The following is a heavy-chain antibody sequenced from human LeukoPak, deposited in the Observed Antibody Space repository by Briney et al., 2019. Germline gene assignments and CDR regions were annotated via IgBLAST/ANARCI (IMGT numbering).Heavy chain of an antibody. D-gene: IGHD2-15*01. J-gene: IGHJ6*04. CDR2: IYYSGST. Sequence: SQTLSLTCTVSGGSISSGGYYWSWSRQHPGKGLDWIVYIYYSGSTYYNPSLKSRVTISVDTSKNQFSLKLSSVTAADTAVYYCAREELKCSGGSCYYYGMDVWGKGTTVTVSS. V-gene: IGHV4-31*03. CDR1: GGSISSGGYY. CDR3: AREELKCSGGSCYYYGMDV.